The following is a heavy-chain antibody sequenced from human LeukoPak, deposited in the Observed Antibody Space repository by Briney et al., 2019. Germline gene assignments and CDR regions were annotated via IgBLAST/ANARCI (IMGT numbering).Heavy chain of an antibody. CDR2: IYYSGST. V-gene: IGHV4-59*01. Sequence: PSETLSLTCTVSGGSISSYYWSWLRQPPGKGLEWIGYIYYSGSTNYNPSLTSRGTISVDTSKNQFSLKLSSVTAADTAVYYCARDYYDSSGYYFNWFDPWGQGTLVTVSS. CDR1: GGSISSYY. CDR3: ARDYYDSSGYYFNWFDP. D-gene: IGHD3-22*01. J-gene: IGHJ5*02.